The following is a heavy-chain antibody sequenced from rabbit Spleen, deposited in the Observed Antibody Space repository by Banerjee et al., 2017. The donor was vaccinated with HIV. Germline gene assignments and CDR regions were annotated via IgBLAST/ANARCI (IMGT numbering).Heavy chain of an antibody. Sequence: QEQLVESGGGLVKPEGSLTLTCKASGFSFSDRDVMCWVRQAPGKGLQWIACINTYTGKPVYATWAKGRFPLSRTSSTTVTLQMTSLTAADTATYFCARDLASVVGWNFNLWGPGTLVTVS. CDR1: GFSFSDRDV. V-gene: IGHV1S45*01. J-gene: IGHJ4*01. D-gene: IGHD3-1*01. CDR2: INTYTGKP. CDR3: ARDLASVVGWNFNL.